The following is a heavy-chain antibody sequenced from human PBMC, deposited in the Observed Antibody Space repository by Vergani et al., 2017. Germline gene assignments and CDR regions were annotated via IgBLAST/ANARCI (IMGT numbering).Heavy chain of an antibody. CDR1: GFTFSSYS. Sequence: EVQLVESGGGLVKPGGSLRLSCAASGFTFSSYSMNWVRQAPGKGLEWVSSISSSSSYIYYADSVKGRFTISRDIAKNSLYLQMNSLRAEDTAVYYCASSPSSGWLYYFDYWGQGTLVTVSS. CDR2: ISSSSSYI. CDR3: ASSPSSGWLYYFDY. J-gene: IGHJ4*02. D-gene: IGHD6-19*01. V-gene: IGHV3-21*01.